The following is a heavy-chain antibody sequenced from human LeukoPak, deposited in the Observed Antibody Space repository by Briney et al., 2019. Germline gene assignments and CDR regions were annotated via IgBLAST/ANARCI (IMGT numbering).Heavy chain of an antibody. D-gene: IGHD6-19*01. CDR1: GLIFSSYA. Sequence: GGSLRLSCAPSGLIFSSYAVRCVRQAPGKGLECVSGISGSGGSTYYADSVKGRFTISRDNSKTTLYLQMNSLRAEDTAVYYCAKRPVVGDYYFDYWGQGTLVTVSS. J-gene: IGHJ4*02. V-gene: IGHV3-23*01. CDR2: ISGSGGST. CDR3: AKRPVVGDYYFDY.